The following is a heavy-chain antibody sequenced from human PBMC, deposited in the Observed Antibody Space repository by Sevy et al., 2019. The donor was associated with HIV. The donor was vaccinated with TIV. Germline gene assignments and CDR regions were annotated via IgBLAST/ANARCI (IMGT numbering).Heavy chain of an antibody. CDR1: GYTFTDYY. D-gene: IGHD3-9*01. Sequence: ASVNVSCKASGYTFTDYYLHWARQAPGQGLEWMGWINPDNGVTNYAQRFQGWVTMTRDTSINTAYMELSRLTSDDTAVYYCAREGLTGYYRGNWFDPWGQGTLVTVSS. CDR2: INPDNGVT. J-gene: IGHJ5*02. CDR3: AREGLTGYYRGNWFDP. V-gene: IGHV1-2*04.